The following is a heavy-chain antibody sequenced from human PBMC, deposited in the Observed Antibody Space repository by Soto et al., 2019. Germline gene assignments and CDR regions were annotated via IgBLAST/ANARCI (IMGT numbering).Heavy chain of an antibody. CDR2: IDWDDDK. J-gene: IGHJ6*03. V-gene: IGHV2-70*11. D-gene: IGHD5-18*01. Sequence: SGPTLVNPTQTLTLTCTFSGFSLSTSGMCVSWIRQPPGKALEWLARIDWDDDKYYSTSLKTRLTISKDTSKNQVVLTMTNMDPVDTATYYCARIRASYGSVPGEDYYYYYYMDVWGKGTTVTVSS. CDR1: GFSLSTSGMC. CDR3: ARIRASYGSVPGEDYYYYYYMDV.